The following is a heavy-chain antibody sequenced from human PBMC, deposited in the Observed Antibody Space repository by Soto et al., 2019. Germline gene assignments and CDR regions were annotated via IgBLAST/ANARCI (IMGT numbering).Heavy chain of an antibody. J-gene: IGHJ4*02. CDR1: GYTFTSYD. Sequence: QVQLVQSGAAVTKPGASVKVSCKASGYTFTSYDINWVRQATGQGLEWLGWMNPNSGYTGYAQKFQGRVTMTRDTSISTGYMELSSLRSEDTAVYYCARVFGSIDYWGQGTLVTVSS. CDR2: MNPNSGYT. CDR3: ARVFGSIDY. V-gene: IGHV1-8*01. D-gene: IGHD2-21*01.